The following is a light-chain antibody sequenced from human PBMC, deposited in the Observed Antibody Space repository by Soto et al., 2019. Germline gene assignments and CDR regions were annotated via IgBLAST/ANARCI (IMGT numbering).Light chain of an antibody. Sequence: EIVLTQSPGSLSLSPGERATLSCMTSQSVSNNYLAWYQQKPGQAPRLLIYAASSRATGIPDRFSGSGSGTDFTLSISRLEPEDFAVYYCQQYGSSPGTFGQGTKVDIK. CDR2: AAS. V-gene: IGKV3-20*01. J-gene: IGKJ1*01. CDR3: QQYGSSPGT. CDR1: QSVSNNY.